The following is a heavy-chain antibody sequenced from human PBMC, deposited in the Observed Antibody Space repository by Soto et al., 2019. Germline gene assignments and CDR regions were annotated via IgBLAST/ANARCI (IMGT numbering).Heavy chain of an antibody. Sequence: QITLKESGPTLVSPTQTLTLTCTFSGFSLTRNGVGVGWIRQPPGKALEWLALIFGDDDKRYSPSLRNRLTITKDTTKTQVVLTMIAMDPEDTGTYFSAHRGMYFYVGSWGQGTRVTVSS. D-gene: IGHD3-10*01. CDR2: IFGDDDK. CDR1: GFSLTRNGVG. CDR3: AHRGMYFYVGS. J-gene: IGHJ4*02. V-gene: IGHV2-5*02.